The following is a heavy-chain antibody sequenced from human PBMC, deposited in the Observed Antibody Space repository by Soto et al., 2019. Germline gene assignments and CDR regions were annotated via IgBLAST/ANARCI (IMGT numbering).Heavy chain of an antibody. CDR3: ARYRREAVAGYTLDN. Sequence: PSETLSLTCTVSGGSISSNYWTWIRQPPGKGLEWIGYVYNSGSTNYNPSLKSRVTISKDTSKSQFSLKVNSMTAADTAVYYCARYRREAVAGYTLDNWGQGILVTVSS. V-gene: IGHV4-59*01. CDR2: VYNSGST. J-gene: IGHJ4*02. D-gene: IGHD6-13*01. CDR1: GGSISSNY.